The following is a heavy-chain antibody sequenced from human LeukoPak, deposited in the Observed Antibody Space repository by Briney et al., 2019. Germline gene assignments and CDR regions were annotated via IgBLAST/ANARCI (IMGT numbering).Heavy chain of an antibody. V-gene: IGHV4-39*01. CDR2: IYYSGST. CDR1: GGSISSSSYY. J-gene: IGHJ4*02. D-gene: IGHD3-3*01. CDR3: ARGPRGLEWLLLTPYYFDY. Sequence: SETLSLTCTVSGGSISSSSYYWGWIRQPPGKGLEWIGSIYYSGSTYYNPSLKSRVTISVDTSKNQFSLKLTSVTAADTAVYYCARGPRGLEWLLLTPYYFDYWGQGTLVTVSS.